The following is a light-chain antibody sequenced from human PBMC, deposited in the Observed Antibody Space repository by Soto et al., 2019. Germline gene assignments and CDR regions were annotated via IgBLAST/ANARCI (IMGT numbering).Light chain of an antibody. CDR1: QSISCW. J-gene: IGKJ1*01. CDR2: EAS. CDR3: EPWTRQGR. V-gene: IGKV1-5*01. Sequence: EGKRGTITCRASQSISCWLAWYQQKPGKAPKLLIYEASSLESGVPSRCRGSGSGTESTLTISRLQPDEMTTYDLEPWTRQGRFGPGTK.